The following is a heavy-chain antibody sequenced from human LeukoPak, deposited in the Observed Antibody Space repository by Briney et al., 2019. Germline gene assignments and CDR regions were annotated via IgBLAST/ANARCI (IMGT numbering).Heavy chain of an antibody. CDR3: ARDSLTVTIYYYYYYMDV. CDR1: GFTFSSYA. Sequence: GGSLRLSCAASGFTFSSYAMSWVRQAPGKGLGWVSAISGSGGSTYYADSVKGRFTISRDNSKNSLYLQMNSLRAEDTAVYYCARDSLTVTIYYYYYYMDVWGKGTTVTISS. J-gene: IGHJ6*03. D-gene: IGHD4-17*01. CDR2: ISGSGGST. V-gene: IGHV3-23*01.